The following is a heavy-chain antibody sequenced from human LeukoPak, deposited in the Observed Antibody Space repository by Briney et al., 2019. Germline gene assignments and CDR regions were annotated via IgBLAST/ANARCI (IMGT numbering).Heavy chain of an antibody. CDR3: ATDRATQYFDY. J-gene: IGHJ4*02. CDR2: IWYDGSNK. CDR1: GITFRSYG. Sequence: GGSLRLSCAASGITFRSYGMHWVRQAPGKGLEWVAFIWYDGSNKYYADSVKGRFTISRDNSRNTLFLQMNSLRAEDTAVYYCATDRATQYFDYWGQGTLVTVSS. D-gene: IGHD2-15*01. V-gene: IGHV3-30*02.